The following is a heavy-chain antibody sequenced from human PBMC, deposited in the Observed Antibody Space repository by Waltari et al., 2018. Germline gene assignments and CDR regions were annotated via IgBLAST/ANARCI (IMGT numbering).Heavy chain of an antibody. V-gene: IGHV3-23*01. D-gene: IGHD3-3*01. CDR1: GGSISSSN. Sequence: VQLQESGPGLVKPSGTLSLTCAVSGGSISSSNWWSWVRQPPGKGLEWVSVISGSGGSTYSADSVKGRFTISRDNSKNTLYLQMNSLTAEDTAVYYCAKVTYFLTIFGVTITDLWGQGTLVTVSS. CDR3: AKVTYFLTIFGVTITDL. CDR2: ISGSGGST. J-gene: IGHJ5*02.